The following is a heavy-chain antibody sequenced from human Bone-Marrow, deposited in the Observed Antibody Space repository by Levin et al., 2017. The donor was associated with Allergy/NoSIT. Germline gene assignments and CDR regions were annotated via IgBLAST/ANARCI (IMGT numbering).Heavy chain of an antibody. CDR3: AKEELEYCGGDCYELDY. V-gene: IGHV3-30*18. CDR1: GFTFSSFGTYG. D-gene: IGHD2-21*02. J-gene: IGHJ4*02. CDR2: ISYDGSKK. Sequence: LSLTCAASGFTFSSFGTYGMHWVRQAPGKGLEWVAVISYDGSKKYYGDSVKGRFTISRDNSKNILYLQMNALRGEDTAVYFCAKEELEYCGGDCYELDYWGRGTLVTVSS.